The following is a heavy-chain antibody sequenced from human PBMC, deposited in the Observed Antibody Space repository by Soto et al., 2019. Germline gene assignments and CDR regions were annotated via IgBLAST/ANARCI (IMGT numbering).Heavy chain of an antibody. CDR2: IYYSGST. CDR1: GGSISSYY. Sequence: SETLSLTCTVSGGSISSYYWSWIRQPPGKGLEWIGYIYYSGSTNYNPSLKSRVTISVDTSKNQFSLKLSSVTAADTAVYYCARGEYGSGSQRLDIWGQGTMVTVSS. CDR3: ARGEYGSGSQRLDI. V-gene: IGHV4-59*01. D-gene: IGHD3-10*01. J-gene: IGHJ3*02.